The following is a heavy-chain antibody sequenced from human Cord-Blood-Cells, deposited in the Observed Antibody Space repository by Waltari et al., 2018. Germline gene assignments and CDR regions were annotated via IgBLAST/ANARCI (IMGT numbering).Heavy chain of an antibody. J-gene: IGHJ4*02. Sequence: EVQLLESGGGLVQPGGSLRLSCAASGFTFRSYAMSWVRQAPGKGLEWVSAICGSGGSTYYADSVKGRFTISRDNSKNTLYLQMNSLRAEDTAVYYCAKGAYRGSYYKVDYWGQGTLVTVSS. CDR3: AKGAYRGSYYKVDY. D-gene: IGHD3-10*01. CDR1: GFTFRSYA. V-gene: IGHV3-23*01. CDR2: ICGSGGST.